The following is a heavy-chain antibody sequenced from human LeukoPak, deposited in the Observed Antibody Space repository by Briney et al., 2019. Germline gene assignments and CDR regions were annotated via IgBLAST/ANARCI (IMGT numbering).Heavy chain of an antibody. V-gene: IGHV1-2*02. J-gene: IGHJ4*02. Sequence: ASVKVSCTASGSTFTGYSVHWVRQAPGQGFEWMGWINSNSGGTNYAQKFQGRVTMTRDTSISTAYMELSSLRSDDTAVYYCARGATNDYWGQGTLVTVSS. CDR1: GSTFTGYS. CDR3: ARGATNDY. D-gene: IGHD1-26*01. CDR2: INSNSGGT.